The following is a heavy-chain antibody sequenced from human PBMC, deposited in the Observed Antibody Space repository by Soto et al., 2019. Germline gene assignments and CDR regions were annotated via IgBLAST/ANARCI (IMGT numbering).Heavy chain of an antibody. CDR2: INWNDDK. Sequence: SGPTLVNPTQTLTLTCTFSGFSLSTSAVGVGWIRQPPGKALEWLAVINWNDDKRYSPSLKSRLTITKDTSKNQVVLTMTNMDPVDTATYYCVFILAPTGTYYFDFWGQGILVTVFS. D-gene: IGHD6-13*01. V-gene: IGHV2-5*04. CDR3: VFILAPTGTYYFDF. CDR1: GFSLSTSAVG. J-gene: IGHJ4*02.